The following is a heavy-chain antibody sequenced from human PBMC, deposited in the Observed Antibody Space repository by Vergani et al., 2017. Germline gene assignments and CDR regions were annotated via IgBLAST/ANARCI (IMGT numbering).Heavy chain of an antibody. CDR3: TTDPSFSYDSSGYYGY. V-gene: IGHV3-15*01. CDR1: GFTFSSYA. Sequence: VQLVESGGGVVQPGRSLRLSCAASGFTFSSYAMHWVRQAPGKGLEWVGRIKSKTDGGTTDYAAPVKGRFTISRDDSKNTLYLQMNSLKTEDTAVYYCTTDPSFSYDSSGYYGYWGQGTLVTVSS. CDR2: IKSKTDGGTT. D-gene: IGHD3-22*01. J-gene: IGHJ4*02.